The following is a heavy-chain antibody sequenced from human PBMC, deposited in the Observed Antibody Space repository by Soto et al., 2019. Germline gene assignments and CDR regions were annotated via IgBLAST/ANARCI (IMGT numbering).Heavy chain of an antibody. CDR3: AKDLSPYYDFWSGPSNYYYYYGMDV. V-gene: IGHV3-23*01. D-gene: IGHD3-3*01. CDR2: ISGSGGST. Sequence: GGSLRLSCAASGFTFSSYAMSWVRQAPGKGLEWVSAISGSGGSTYYADSVKGRFTISRDNSKNTLYLQMNSLRAEDTAVYYCAKDLSPYYDFWSGPSNYYYYYGMDVWGQGTTVTVSS. CDR1: GFTFSSYA. J-gene: IGHJ6*02.